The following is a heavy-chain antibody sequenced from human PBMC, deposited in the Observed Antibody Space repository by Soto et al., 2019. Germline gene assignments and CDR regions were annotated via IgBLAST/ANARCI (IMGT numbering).Heavy chain of an antibody. CDR3: ARNGESSSSWYAFDI. CDR1: GYTFTSYG. CDR2: ISAYNGNT. V-gene: IGHV1-18*01. Sequence: ASVKVSCKAYGYTFTSYGISWVRQAPGQGLEWMGWISAYNGNTNYAQKLQGRVTMTTDTSTSTAYMELRSLRSDDTAGYYCARNGESSSSWYAFDIWGQGTMVTVSS. D-gene: IGHD6-13*01. J-gene: IGHJ3*02.